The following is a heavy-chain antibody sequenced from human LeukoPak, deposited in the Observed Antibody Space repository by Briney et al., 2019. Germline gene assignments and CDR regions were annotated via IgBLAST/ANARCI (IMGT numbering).Heavy chain of an antibody. CDR1: GFTFSSYA. D-gene: IGHD2-15*01. CDR2: ISGSGGST. J-gene: IGHJ5*02. V-gene: IGHV3-23*01. Sequence: PGGSLRLSCAASGFTFSSYAMSWVRQAPGKGLEWVSAISGSGGSTYYADSVKGRFTISRDNAKNSLYLQMNSLRAEDTAVYYCARDSTVAATSRGGWFDPWGQGTLVTVSS. CDR3: ARDSTVAATSRGGWFDP.